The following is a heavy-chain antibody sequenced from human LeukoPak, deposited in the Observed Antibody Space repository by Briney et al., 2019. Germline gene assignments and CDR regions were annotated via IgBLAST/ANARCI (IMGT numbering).Heavy chain of an antibody. J-gene: IGHJ4*02. V-gene: IGHV3-21*01. CDR3: ARTGLRWYYFDY. CDR1: GFTFSSYS. Sequence: PGGSLRLSCAASGFTFSSYSMNWVRQAPGKGLEWVSSISSSSSYIYYADSVRGRFTISRDNAKNSLYLQMNSLRAEDTAVYYCARTGLRWYYFDYWGQGTLVTVSS. D-gene: IGHD4-17*01. CDR2: ISSSSSYI.